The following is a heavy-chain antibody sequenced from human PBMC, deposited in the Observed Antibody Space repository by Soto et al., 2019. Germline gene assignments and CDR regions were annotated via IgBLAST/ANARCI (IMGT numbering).Heavy chain of an antibody. Sequence: QVQVVQSGAEVKKPGDSVKVSCKAYGYTFTGYYLHWVRQAPGQGLEWLGWINPNGGVTNYAQDFQGRTTMTRDASINTAYLEVTRLRSEDTAVYYCAREGIAARSPTDWGQGTLVTVSS. J-gene: IGHJ4*02. V-gene: IGHV1-2*02. CDR1: GYTFTGYY. CDR3: AREGIAARSPTD. CDR2: INPNGGVT. D-gene: IGHD6-6*01.